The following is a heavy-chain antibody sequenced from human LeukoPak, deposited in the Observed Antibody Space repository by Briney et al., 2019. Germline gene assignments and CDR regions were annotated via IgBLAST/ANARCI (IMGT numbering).Heavy chain of an antibody. CDR3: ARSSRGYYYGSGSYYNGGLDY. Sequence: GGSLRLSCAASGFTVSSNYMSWVRQAPGKGLEWVSVIYSGGRTYYADSVKGRFTISRDNSKNTLYLQMNSLRAEDTAVYYCARSSRGYYYGSGSYYNGGLDYWGQGTLVTVSS. CDR1: GFTVSSNY. CDR2: IYSGGRT. J-gene: IGHJ4*02. V-gene: IGHV3-53*01. D-gene: IGHD3-10*01.